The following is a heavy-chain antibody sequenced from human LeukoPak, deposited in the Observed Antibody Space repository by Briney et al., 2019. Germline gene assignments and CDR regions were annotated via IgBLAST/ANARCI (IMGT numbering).Heavy chain of an antibody. CDR2: INPNNAGT. CDR1: GYTFTVDY. CDR3: ARAHYDSSGSFDY. J-gene: IGHJ4*02. D-gene: IGHD3-22*01. Sequence: ASVNVSCKASGYTFTVDYIHWGRQSPGQGREGMGWINPNNAGTNYALNFEGRVTMTRDTSISTAYMELRSLRSDATAVYHCARAHYDSSGSFDYWGLGTRVTVSS. V-gene: IGHV1-2*02.